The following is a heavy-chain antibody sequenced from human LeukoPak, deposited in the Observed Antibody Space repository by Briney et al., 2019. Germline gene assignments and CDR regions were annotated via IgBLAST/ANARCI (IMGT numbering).Heavy chain of an antibody. V-gene: IGHV3-21*01. Sequence: GGSLRLSCAASGFTFSSYSMNWVRQAPGKGLEWVSSISSSSSYIYYADSVKGRFTISRDNAQNSLYLQMSSLRAEDTAVYYCARELSLIAGIIAARPQSTDNNWFDPWGQGTLVTVSS. CDR3: ARELSLIAGIIAARPQSTDNNWFDP. J-gene: IGHJ5*02. D-gene: IGHD6-6*01. CDR1: GFTFSSYS. CDR2: ISSSSSYI.